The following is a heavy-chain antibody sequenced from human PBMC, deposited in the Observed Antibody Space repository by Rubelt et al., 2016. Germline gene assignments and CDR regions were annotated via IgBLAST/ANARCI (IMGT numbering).Heavy chain of an antibody. D-gene: IGHD3-3*01. Sequence: QLQLQESGPGLVKPSETLSLTCTVSGGSISSYYWSWIRQPPGKGLEWIGYIYYSGSTNYNPSLKSRVTISVDTSKNQFSLKLSSVTAADTAVYYCARQSGYDYYYYMDVWGKGTTVTVSS. CDR1: GGSISSYY. CDR3: ARQSGYDYYYYMDV. V-gene: IGHV4-59*08. J-gene: IGHJ6*03. CDR2: IYYSGST.